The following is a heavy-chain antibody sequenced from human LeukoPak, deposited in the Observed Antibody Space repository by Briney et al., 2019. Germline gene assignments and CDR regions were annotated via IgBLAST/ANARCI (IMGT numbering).Heavy chain of an antibody. CDR2: IYYSGST. CDR3: ARGGYSYGIGFDY. Sequence: SETLSLTCTVSNDSISNYYWSWIRQPPGKGLEWIGYIYYSGSTNYYPSLKSRVTMSIDTSKSQFSLKLRSVTAADTAVHYCARGGYSYGIGFDYWGQGALVTVSS. D-gene: IGHD5-18*01. V-gene: IGHV4-59*01. J-gene: IGHJ4*02. CDR1: NDSISNYY.